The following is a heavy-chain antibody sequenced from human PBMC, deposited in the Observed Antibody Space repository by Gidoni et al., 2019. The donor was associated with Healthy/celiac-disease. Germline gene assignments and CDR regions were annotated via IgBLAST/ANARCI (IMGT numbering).Heavy chain of an antibody. CDR2: IYSGGST. D-gene: IGHD3-10*01. V-gene: IGHV3-53*02. J-gene: IGHJ5*02. CDR3: ARDRGGGWFDP. CDR1: GFTVSSNY. Sequence: EVQLVETGGGLIQPGGSLRLSCSASGFTVSSNYMSWVRQAPGKGLEWVSVIYSGGSTYYADSVKGRSTISRDNSKNTLYLKMNSLRAEDTAVYYCARDRGGGWFDPWGQGTLVTVSS.